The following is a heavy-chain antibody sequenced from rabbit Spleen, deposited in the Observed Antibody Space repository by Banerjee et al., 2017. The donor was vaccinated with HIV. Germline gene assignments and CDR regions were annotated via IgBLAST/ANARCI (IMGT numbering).Heavy chain of an antibody. Sequence: QSLEESGGDLVKPGASLTLTCTASGISFSKSMCWVRQAPGKGLEWIACIYIGSDISYYASWAKGRFTISKTSSTTVTLQMTSLTAADTATYFCARGDYDYAYVLYGYASYFNLWGPGTLVTVS. D-gene: IGHD6-1*01. V-gene: IGHV1S40*01. CDR3: ARGDYDYAYVLYGYASYFNL. J-gene: IGHJ4*01. CDR1: GISFSKS. CDR2: IYIGSDIS.